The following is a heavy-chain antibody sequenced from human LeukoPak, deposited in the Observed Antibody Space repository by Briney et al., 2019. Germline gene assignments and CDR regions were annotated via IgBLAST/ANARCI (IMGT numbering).Heavy chain of an antibody. Sequence: GGSLRLSCAASGFTVSSNYMSWVRQAPGKGLEWVSVIYSGGSTYYADSVKGRFTISRDNSKNTLYLQMNSLRAEDTAVYYCARDVNRGSSWAFDYWGQGTLVTVSS. CDR2: IYSGGST. CDR3: ARDVNRGSSWAFDY. CDR1: GFTVSSNY. D-gene: IGHD6-13*01. J-gene: IGHJ4*02. V-gene: IGHV3-53*01.